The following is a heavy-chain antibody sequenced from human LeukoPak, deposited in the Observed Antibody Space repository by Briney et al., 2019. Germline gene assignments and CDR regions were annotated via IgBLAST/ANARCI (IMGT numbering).Heavy chain of an antibody. CDR2: IYYSGST. V-gene: IGHV4-59*12. J-gene: IGHJ5*02. CDR1: GGSISSYY. CDR3: AREPPQQWLA. D-gene: IGHD6-19*01. Sequence: PSETLSLTCTVSGGSISSYYWSWIRQPPGKGLEWIGYIYYSGSTNYNPSLKSRVTISVDTSKNQFSLKLSSVTASDTAVYYCAREPPQQWLAWGQGTLVTVSS.